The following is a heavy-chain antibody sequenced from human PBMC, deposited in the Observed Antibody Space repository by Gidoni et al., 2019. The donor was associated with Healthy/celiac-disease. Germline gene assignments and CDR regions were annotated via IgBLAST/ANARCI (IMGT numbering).Heavy chain of an antibody. Sequence: EVQLVESGGGFVQPGGSLRLSCAASGFTFSSYSMNWVRQAPGKGLEWVSYISSSSSTIYYADSVKGRFTISRDTAKNSLYLQMNSLRAEDTAVYYCARARYCSSTSCYTPLDYWGQGTLVTVSS. V-gene: IGHV3-48*01. J-gene: IGHJ4*02. CDR3: ARARYCSSTSCYTPLDY. CDR1: GFTFSSYS. CDR2: ISSSSSTI. D-gene: IGHD2-2*02.